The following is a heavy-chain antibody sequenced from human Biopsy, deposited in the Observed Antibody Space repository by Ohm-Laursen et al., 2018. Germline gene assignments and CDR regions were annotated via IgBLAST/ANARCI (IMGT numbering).Heavy chain of an antibody. CDR3: ARDSRGGHLNTTLITGKNLDS. D-gene: IGHD3-16*01. J-gene: IGHJ4*02. CDR2: IYRTGTT. CDR1: GFSISSGFH. Sequence: GTLSLTCGVSGFSISSGFHWPWIRQPPGKWLERIGFIYRTGTTTYNPSFKSRVAMAVDTSKNQFSLKLNSVTAADTAVYFCARDSRGGHLNTTLITGKNLDSWGQGILVTVSS. V-gene: IGHV4-38-2*02.